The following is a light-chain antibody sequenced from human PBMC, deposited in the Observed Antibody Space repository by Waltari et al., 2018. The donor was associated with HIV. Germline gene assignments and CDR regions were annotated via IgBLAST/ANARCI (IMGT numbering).Light chain of an antibody. V-gene: IGLV1-40*01. J-gene: IGLJ2*01. CDR1: SSNIRARYD. CDR2: DNN. CDR3: QSYDSRLGVL. Sequence: QSVLTQPPSVSGAPGQRVTISCTGSSSNIRARYDVHWYQHLPGTAPKLLIYDNNNRPSGVPDRFSGSKSGTSASLAITGLQAEDEADYYCQSYDSRLGVLFGGGTKLTVL.